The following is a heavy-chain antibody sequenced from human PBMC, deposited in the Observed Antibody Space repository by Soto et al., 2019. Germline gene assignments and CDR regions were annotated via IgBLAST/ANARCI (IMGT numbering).Heavy chain of an antibody. CDR2: ISSASSYT. CDR1: GFTFSSYS. V-gene: IGHV3-21*01. D-gene: IGHD6-13*01. Sequence: EVQLVESGGGLVKPGGSLRLSCAASGFTFSSYSMNWVRQAPGKGLEWVSSISSASSYTYYADSVKGRFTISRDNAKNSLFLQMHSLRAEDTAVYYCARVKTGSAAGIGSPADYWGQGTLVTVSS. J-gene: IGHJ4*02. CDR3: ARVKTGSAAGIGSPADY.